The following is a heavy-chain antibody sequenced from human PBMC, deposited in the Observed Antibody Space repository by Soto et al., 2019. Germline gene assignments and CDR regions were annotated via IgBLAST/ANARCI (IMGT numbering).Heavy chain of an antibody. V-gene: IGHV3-9*01. D-gene: IGHD4-17*01. CDR3: AKDSSTVTTFTLFDY. CDR2: ISWNSGSI. Sequence: GGSLRLSCAASGFTFDDYAMHWVRQAPGKGLEWVSGISWNSGSIGYADSVKGRLTISRDNAKNSLYLQMNSLRAEDTALYYCAKDSSTVTTFTLFDYWGQGTLVTVSS. J-gene: IGHJ4*02. CDR1: GFTFDDYA.